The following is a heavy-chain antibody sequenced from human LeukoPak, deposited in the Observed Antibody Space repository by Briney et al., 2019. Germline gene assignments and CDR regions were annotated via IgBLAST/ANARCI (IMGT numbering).Heavy chain of an antibody. J-gene: IGHJ4*02. D-gene: IGHD3-22*01. CDR2: IYYSGST. Sequence: PSETLSLTCTVSGGSISSSSYYWGWIRQPPGKGLEWIGSIYYSGSTYYNPSLKSRVTISVDTSKNQFSLKLSSVTAADTAVYYCARDDSSGYYYAHYFDYWGQGTLVTVSS. CDR3: ARDDSSGYYYAHYFDY. V-gene: IGHV4-39*02. CDR1: GGSISSSSYY.